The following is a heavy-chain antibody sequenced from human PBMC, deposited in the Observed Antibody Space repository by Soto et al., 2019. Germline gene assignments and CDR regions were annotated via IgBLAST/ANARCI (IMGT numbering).Heavy chain of an antibody. D-gene: IGHD6-19*01. CDR1: GFTFSSYW. CDR2: IKQDGSEK. CDR3: ESGDSTGSCNY. V-gene: IGHV3-7*03. Sequence: GGSLRLSCAASGFTFSSYWMSWVRQAPGKGLEWVANIKQDGSEKYYVDSVKGRFTISRDNAKNSLYLQMNSLRAEDTAVYYCESGDSTGSCNYWGPGTMLTVYS. J-gene: IGHJ4*02.